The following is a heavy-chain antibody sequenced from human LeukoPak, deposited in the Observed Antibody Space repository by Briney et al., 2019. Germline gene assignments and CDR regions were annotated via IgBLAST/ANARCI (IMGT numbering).Heavy chain of an antibody. Sequence: GGSLRLSCAGSGFTFSSYSMNWVRQAPGKELEWVSSISSGSTYIYYADSLKGRFTISRDNAKNSLYLQMNNLRAEDTAVYYRARGRTSGGVTTEIDYWGQGTLVTVSS. D-gene: IGHD4-17*01. CDR1: GFTFSSYS. V-gene: IGHV3-21*01. CDR3: ARGRTSGGVTTEIDY. CDR2: ISSGSTYI. J-gene: IGHJ4*02.